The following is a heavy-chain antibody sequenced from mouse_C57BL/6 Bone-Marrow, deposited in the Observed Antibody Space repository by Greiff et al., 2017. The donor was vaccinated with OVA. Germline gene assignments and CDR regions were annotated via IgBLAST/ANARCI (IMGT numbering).Heavy chain of an antibody. Sequence: EVQVVESGGGLVQPGGSLKLSCAASGFTFSDYYMYWVRQTPETRLEWVAYISNGGGSTYSPDTVKGRFTISRDNAKNTLYLQMSRLKSEDTAMYYCARHEGSNYFDYWGQGTTLTVSS. CDR3: ARHEGSNYFDY. D-gene: IGHD1-1*01. V-gene: IGHV5-12*01. CDR1: GFTFSDYY. J-gene: IGHJ2*01. CDR2: ISNGGGST.